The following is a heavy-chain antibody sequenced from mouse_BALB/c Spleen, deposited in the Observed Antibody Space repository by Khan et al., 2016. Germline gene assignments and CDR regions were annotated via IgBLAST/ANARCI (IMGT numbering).Heavy chain of an antibody. CDR2: IRLKSNNYAT. V-gene: IGHV6-6*02. CDR3: TREFAMDY. CDR1: GFTFINYW. Sequence: QLEESGGGLVQPGGSMKLSCVASGFTFINYWMNWVRQSPEKGLEWVAEIRLKSNNYATHYAESVKGRFTISRDDSKSTVYLQMNNLRAEDTGIYYCTREFAMDYWGQGTSGTVSS. J-gene: IGHJ4*01.